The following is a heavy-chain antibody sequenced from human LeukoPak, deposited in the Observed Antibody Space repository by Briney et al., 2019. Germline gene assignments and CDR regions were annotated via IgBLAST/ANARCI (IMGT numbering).Heavy chain of an antibody. CDR2: IYYSGST. Sequence: PSETLSLTCTVSGGSLSSSYWSWIRQPPGRGLVWIGYIYYSGSTNYNPSLKSRVTMSVDPSQNQFSLKVSSVTAADTAVYFCAREVAVAGNNWFDPWGQGILVTVSS. CDR1: GGSLSSSY. V-gene: IGHV4-59*01. CDR3: AREVAVAGNNWFDP. D-gene: IGHD6-19*01. J-gene: IGHJ5*02.